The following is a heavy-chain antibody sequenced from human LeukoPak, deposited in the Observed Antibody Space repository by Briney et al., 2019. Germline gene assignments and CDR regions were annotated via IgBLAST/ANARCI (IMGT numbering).Heavy chain of an antibody. J-gene: IGHJ4*02. CDR3: TTDTTYYYGSGRGN. V-gene: IGHV3-48*03. CDR2: ISSSGSTI. D-gene: IGHD3-10*01. Sequence: GGSLRLSCAASGFTFSSYEMNWARQAPGKGLEWVSYISSSGSTIYYADSVKGRFTISRDNAKNSLYLQMNSLKTEDTAVYYCTTDTTYYYGSGRGNWGQGTLVTVSS. CDR1: GFTFSSYE.